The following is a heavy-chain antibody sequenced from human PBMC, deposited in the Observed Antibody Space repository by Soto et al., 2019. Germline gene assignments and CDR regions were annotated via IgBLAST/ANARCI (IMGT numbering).Heavy chain of an antibody. J-gene: IGHJ6*02. D-gene: IGHD3-10*01. CDR2: ISAYNGNT. CDR1: GYTFTSYG. V-gene: IGHV1-18*01. Sequence: GASVKVACKASGYTFTSYGISWVRQAPGQVLEWMGWISAYNGNTNYAQKLQGRVTMTTDTSTSTAYMELRSLRSDDTAVYYCARAFFTGSGSYYYYYYGMDVWGQGTTVTVSS. CDR3: ARAFFTGSGSYYYYYYGMDV.